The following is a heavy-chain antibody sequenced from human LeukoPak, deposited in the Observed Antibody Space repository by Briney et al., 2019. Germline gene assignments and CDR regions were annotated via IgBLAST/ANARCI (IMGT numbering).Heavy chain of an antibody. D-gene: IGHD6-19*01. J-gene: IGHJ4*02. CDR1: GGSISSSSYY. Sequence: SETLSLTCTVSGGSISSSSYYWGWIRQPPGKGLEWIGSIYYSGSTYYNPSLKSRVTISVDTSKNQFSLKLSSVTAADTAVYYCARVAGNLLQWLASEFWYWGQGTLVTVSS. CDR3: ARVAGNLLQWLASEFWY. V-gene: IGHV4-39*01. CDR2: IYYSGST.